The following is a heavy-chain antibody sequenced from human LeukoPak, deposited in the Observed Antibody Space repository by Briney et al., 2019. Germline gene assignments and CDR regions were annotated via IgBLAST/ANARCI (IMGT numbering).Heavy chain of an antibody. J-gene: IGHJ6*02. D-gene: IGHD3-9*01. CDR2: ISSNGGST. Sequence: GGSLRFSCAASGFTFSGYAMSWVRQAPGKGLEYVSAISSNGGSTYYADSVKGRFTISRDNSRNTLYLQMSSLRAEDTAAYYCVKGMEDYDILTGVLDVWGQGTTVTVSS. V-gene: IGHV3-64D*06. CDR1: GFTFSGYA. CDR3: VKGMEDYDILTGVLDV.